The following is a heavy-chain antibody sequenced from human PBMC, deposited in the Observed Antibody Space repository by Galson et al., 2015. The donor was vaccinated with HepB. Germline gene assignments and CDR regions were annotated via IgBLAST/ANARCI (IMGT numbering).Heavy chain of an antibody. D-gene: IGHD5-18*01. CDR1: GFTFSSYL. Sequence: SLRLSCAASGFTFSSYLMSWVRQAPGKGLECVANIKQDGTEKYYVDSVMGRFTISRDNAKNSLYLQMNSLRAEDTAVYYCARGYSYGGDAFDIWGQGTMVTVSS. V-gene: IGHV3-7*01. CDR3: ARGYSYGGDAFDI. J-gene: IGHJ3*02. CDR2: IKQDGTEK.